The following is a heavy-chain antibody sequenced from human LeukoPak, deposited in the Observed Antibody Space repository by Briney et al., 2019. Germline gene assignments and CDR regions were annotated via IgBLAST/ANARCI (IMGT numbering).Heavy chain of an antibody. CDR3: ARDPYSGSYSADVYYYMDV. D-gene: IGHD1-26*01. V-gene: IGHV3-21*01. CDR1: GFIFSHYN. J-gene: IGHJ6*03. CDR2: ISSSSSYI. Sequence: HPGGSLRLSCAASGFIFSHYNINWVRQAPGKGLEWVSSISSSSSYIYYADSVKGRFTISRDNAKNSLCLQMNSLRAEDTAVYYCARDPYSGSYSADVYYYMDVWGKGTTVTVSS.